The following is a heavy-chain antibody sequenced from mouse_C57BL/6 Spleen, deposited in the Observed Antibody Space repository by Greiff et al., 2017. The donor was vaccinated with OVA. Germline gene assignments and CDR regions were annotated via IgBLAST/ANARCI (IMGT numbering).Heavy chain of an antibody. CDR3: ARGYDYDGYAMDY. D-gene: IGHD2-4*01. Sequence: QVQLQQPGAELVMPGASVKLSCKASGYTFTSYWMHWVKQRPGQGLEWIGEIDPSDSYTNYNQKFKGKSTLTVDKSSSTAYMQLSSLTSEDSAVYYCARGYDYDGYAMDYWGQGTSVTVSS. V-gene: IGHV1-69*01. CDR2: IDPSDSYT. CDR1: GYTFTSYW. J-gene: IGHJ4*01.